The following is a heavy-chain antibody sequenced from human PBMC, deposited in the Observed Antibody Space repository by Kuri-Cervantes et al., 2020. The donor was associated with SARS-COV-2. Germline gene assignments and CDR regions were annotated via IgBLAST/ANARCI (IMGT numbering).Heavy chain of an antibody. CDR1: GGVFSSYA. CDR3: ASGLVYGSLPTHLHR. Sequence: GGSLRLSCKTSGGVFSSYAISWVRQGPGQGLEFMGAIIPIFATPTYAQKFQGRVTISADESTSTVYMEVRGLTSDDTAVYYCASGLVYGSLPTHLHRWGQGTPVTVSS. D-gene: IGHD5/OR15-5a*01. CDR2: IIPIFATP. J-gene: IGHJ5*02. V-gene: IGHV1-69*01.